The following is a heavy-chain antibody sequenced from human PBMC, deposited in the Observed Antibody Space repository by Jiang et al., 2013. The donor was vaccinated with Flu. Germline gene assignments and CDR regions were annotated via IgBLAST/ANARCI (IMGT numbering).Heavy chain of an antibody. J-gene: IGHJ4*02. V-gene: IGHV4-59*01. Sequence: GSGLVKPSETLSLTCTVSGGSISSYYWSWIRQPPGKGLEWIGYIYYSGSTNYNPSLKSRVTISVDMSKNQFSLKLSSVTAADTAVYYCARGGYYYDSSGYFRFDYWGQGTLVTVSS. CDR2: IYYSGST. CDR3: ARGGYYYDSSGYFRFDY. CDR1: GGSISSYY. D-gene: IGHD3-22*01.